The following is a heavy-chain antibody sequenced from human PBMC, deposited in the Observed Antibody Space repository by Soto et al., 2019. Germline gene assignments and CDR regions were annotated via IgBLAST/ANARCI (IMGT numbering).Heavy chain of an antibody. CDR3: ARSSPYIVVRKPTGNQDYYGMDV. Sequence: SVKVSCKASGGTFSNYTISWVRQAPGQGLEWMGGIIPVFGTTDYEQKFQGRVTITADGSTSTAYMKLSSLRSADTAVCYCARSSPYIVVRKPTGNQDYYGMDVWGQGTTVTVSS. CDR2: IIPVFGTT. D-gene: IGHD2-2*01. CDR1: GGTFSNYT. J-gene: IGHJ6*02. V-gene: IGHV1-69*13.